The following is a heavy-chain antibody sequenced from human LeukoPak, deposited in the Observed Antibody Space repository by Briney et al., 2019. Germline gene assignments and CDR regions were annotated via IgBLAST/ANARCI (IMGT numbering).Heavy chain of an antibody. Sequence: SETLSLTCAVYGGSFSGYYWSWIRQPPGKGLEWIGEINHSGCTNYNPSLKSRVTISVDTSKNQFSLKLSSVTAADTTVYYCARASFIYGDYDDYWGQGTLVTVSS. J-gene: IGHJ4*02. D-gene: IGHD4-17*01. CDR3: ARASFIYGDYDDY. V-gene: IGHV4-34*01. CDR2: INHSGCT. CDR1: GGSFSGYY.